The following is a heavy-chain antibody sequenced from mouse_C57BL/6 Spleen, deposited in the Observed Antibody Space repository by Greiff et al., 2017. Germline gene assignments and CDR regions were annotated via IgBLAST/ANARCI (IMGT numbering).Heavy chain of an antibody. Sequence: QVQLQQPGTELVKPGASVKLSCKASGYTFTSYWMHWVKQRPGQGLEWIGNINPSNGGTNYNEKFKSKATLTVDKSASTAYMQLSSLTSEDSAVYYCARQLRVQGDYFDYWGQGTTLTVSS. CDR3: ARQLRVQGDYFDY. CDR2: INPSNGGT. J-gene: IGHJ2*01. CDR1: GYTFTSYW. V-gene: IGHV1-53*01. D-gene: IGHD3-2*02.